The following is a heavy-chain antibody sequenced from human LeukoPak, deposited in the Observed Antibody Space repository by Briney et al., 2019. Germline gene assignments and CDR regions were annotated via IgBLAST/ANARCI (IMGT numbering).Heavy chain of an antibody. J-gene: IGHJ3*01. CDR3: AKARIAAAGTGAFDV. CDR1: GFTLSSYG. D-gene: IGHD6-13*01. Sequence: GGSLRLSCAASGFTLSSYGMTWVRQAPGKGLEWVSAFSASDGSAQYAESVRGRFTISRDNSENTLYLQMDSLRAEDTAVYYCAKARIAAAGTGAFDVWGQGTTVTVSS. V-gene: IGHV3-23*01. CDR2: FSASDGSA.